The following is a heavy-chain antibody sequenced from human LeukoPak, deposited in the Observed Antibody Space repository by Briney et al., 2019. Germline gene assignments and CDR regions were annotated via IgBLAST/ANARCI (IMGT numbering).Heavy chain of an antibody. V-gene: IGHV3-9*01. CDR2: ISWNSGSI. CDR3: AKDSSSGGHYFDY. J-gene: IGHJ4*02. CDR1: GFTFDDYA. Sequence: GGSLRLSCAASGFTFDDYAMHCVRQAPGKGREWVSGISWNSGSIAYADSVRGRFTISRDNVKNSLFLELNSLRPEDTALYYCAKDSSSGGHYFDYWGQGTLLTVSS. D-gene: IGHD6-6*01.